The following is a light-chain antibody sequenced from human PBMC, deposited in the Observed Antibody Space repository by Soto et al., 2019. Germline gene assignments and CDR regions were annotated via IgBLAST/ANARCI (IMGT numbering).Light chain of an antibody. CDR3: QQYGGSSRT. V-gene: IGKV3-20*01. CDR2: GAS. CDR1: QSVSSAT. J-gene: IGKJ1*01. Sequence: EIVLTQSPGTLSLSPGERATLSCRASQSVSSATFAWYQQKPGQAPRLLIYGASSRATGIPDRFSGGGSGTVFTLTISRLEPEDFAVYLCQQYGGSSRTFGLGTKVDI.